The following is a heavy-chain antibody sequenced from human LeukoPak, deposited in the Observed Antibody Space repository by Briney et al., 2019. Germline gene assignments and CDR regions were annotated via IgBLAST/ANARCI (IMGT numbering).Heavy chain of an antibody. Sequence: GASVKVSCKASGYTFTGYYMHWVRQAPGQGVEWMGWINPNSGGTNYAQKFQGRVTMNRDTSISTAYMELRSLRSDDTAVYYCARLVCRGNNCYYYYYYMDVWGKGTTVTVSS. D-gene: IGHD2-15*01. J-gene: IGHJ6*03. V-gene: IGHV1-2*02. CDR1: GYTFTGYY. CDR3: ARLVCRGNNCYYYYYYMDV. CDR2: INPNSGGT.